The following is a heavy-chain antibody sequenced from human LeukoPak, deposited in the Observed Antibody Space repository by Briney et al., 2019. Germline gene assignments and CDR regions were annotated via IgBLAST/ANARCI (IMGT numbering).Heavy chain of an antibody. CDR3: ARGYSLWFGEKYYFDY. CDR1: GGSISSGGYY. Sequence: PSQTLSLTCTVSGGSISSGGYYWSWIRQHPGKGLEWIGYIYYSGSTYYNPSLKSRVTISVDTSKNQFSLKLSSVTAADTAVYYCARGYSLWFGEKYYFDYWGQGTLVTVSS. D-gene: IGHD3-10*01. J-gene: IGHJ4*02. CDR2: IYYSGST. V-gene: IGHV4-31*03.